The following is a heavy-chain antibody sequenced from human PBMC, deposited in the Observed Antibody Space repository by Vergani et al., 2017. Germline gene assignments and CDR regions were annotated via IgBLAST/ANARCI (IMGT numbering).Heavy chain of an antibody. CDR2: IRYDGSNK. Sequence: QVQLVESGGGVVQPGGSLRLSCAASGFIFSSYGMHWVRQAPGKGLEWVAFIRYDGSNKYYADSVKGRFTISRDNSKNTLYLQMNRLRAEDTAVYYCAGTYYDILTGSSVAFDIWGQGTMVTVSS. J-gene: IGHJ3*02. V-gene: IGHV3-30*02. CDR3: AGTYYDILTGSSVAFDI. D-gene: IGHD3-9*01. CDR1: GFIFSSYG.